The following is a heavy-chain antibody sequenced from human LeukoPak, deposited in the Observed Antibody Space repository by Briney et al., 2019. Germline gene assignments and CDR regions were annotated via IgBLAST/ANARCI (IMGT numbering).Heavy chain of an antibody. Sequence: PGGSLRLSCAASGFTFSDYWMHWVRQAPGKGLVWVSHINADEDRAAYADSVKGRFTISRDNSKNTLYLQMNSLRAEDTAVYYCARDFSGWFDPWGQGTLVTVSS. V-gene: IGHV3-74*01. CDR2: INADEDRA. D-gene: IGHD2/OR15-2a*01. CDR1: GFTFSDYW. J-gene: IGHJ5*02. CDR3: ARDFSGWFDP.